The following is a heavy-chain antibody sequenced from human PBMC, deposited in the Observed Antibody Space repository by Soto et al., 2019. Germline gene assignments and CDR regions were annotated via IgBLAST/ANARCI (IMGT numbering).Heavy chain of an antibody. Sequence: SETLSLTCTVSGGSISSYYWSWIRQPPGKGLEWIGYIYYSGSTYYNPSLKSRVTISVDTSKNQFSLKLTSVTAADTAVYYCARSVCPWGQGTLVTGSS. J-gene: IGHJ5*02. V-gene: IGHV4-59*12. CDR1: GGSISSYY. CDR3: ARSVCP. CDR2: IYYSGST.